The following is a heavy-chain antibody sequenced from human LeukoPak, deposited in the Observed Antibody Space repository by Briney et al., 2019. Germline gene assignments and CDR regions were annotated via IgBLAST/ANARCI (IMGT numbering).Heavy chain of an antibody. V-gene: IGHV4-4*07. D-gene: IGHD3-22*01. CDR1: GGSISSYY. CDR2: IYTSGST. J-gene: IGHJ3*02. CDR3: ARPPAPFYYYDSSGYDAFDI. Sequence: SETLSLTCTVSGGSISSYYWSWIRQPAGKGLEWIGRIYTSGSTNYNPSLKSRVTMSVDTSKNQFSLKLSSVTAADTAVYYCARPPAPFYYYDSSGYDAFDIWGQGTMVTVSS.